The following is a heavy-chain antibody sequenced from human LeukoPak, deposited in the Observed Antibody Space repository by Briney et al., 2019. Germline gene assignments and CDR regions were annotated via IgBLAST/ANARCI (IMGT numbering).Heavy chain of an antibody. Sequence: ASVKVSCKTSGYTFTKYLIHWVRQAPGQGLESVGTINPNGDATNYAPRLQGRLTLTQDTSTSTVYMELRGLTPDDTAVYYCARPLFCAFDNCGYWLDPWGPGTLVTVSS. CDR3: ARPLFCAFDNCGYWLDP. J-gene: IGHJ5*02. CDR1: GYTFTKYL. V-gene: IGHV1-46*01. CDR2: INPNGDAT. D-gene: IGHD1-20*01.